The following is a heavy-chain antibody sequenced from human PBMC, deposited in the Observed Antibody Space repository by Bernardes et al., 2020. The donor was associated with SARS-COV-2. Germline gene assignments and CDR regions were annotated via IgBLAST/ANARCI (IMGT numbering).Heavy chain of an antibody. V-gene: IGHV4-59*01. Sequence: SETLSLTCTVSGGSIRSYRWSWIRQPPGKGLEWIGYIYYSGSTNYNPSLKSRVTISVDTSKNHFSLKLSSVTAADTAVYYCARGFDYWGQGTLVTVSS. CDR3: ARGFDY. CDR1: GGSIRSYR. J-gene: IGHJ4*02. CDR2: IYYSGST.